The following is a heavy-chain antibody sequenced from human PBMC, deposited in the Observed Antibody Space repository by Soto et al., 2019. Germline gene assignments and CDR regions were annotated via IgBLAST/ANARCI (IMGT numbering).Heavy chain of an antibody. Sequence: GGSLRLSCVASGFTFSGYGMHLVRQAPGKGLEWVAVISYEGSNKYYADSVKGRFTISRDNSINTMYLEMNSLRAEDTAVYYCAKDRKTIFGVVPFSGGMDVWGQGTTVTVSS. CDR2: ISYEGSNK. CDR1: GFTFSGYG. D-gene: IGHD3-3*01. V-gene: IGHV3-30*18. J-gene: IGHJ6*02. CDR3: AKDRKTIFGVVPFSGGMDV.